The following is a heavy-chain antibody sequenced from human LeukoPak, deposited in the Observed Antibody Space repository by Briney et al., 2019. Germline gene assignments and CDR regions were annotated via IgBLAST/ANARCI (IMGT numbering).Heavy chain of an antibody. V-gene: IGHV3-21*01. CDR3: ARDPTSSWETAFDI. CDR1: GDSISSSHW. D-gene: IGHD1-26*01. J-gene: IGHJ3*02. Sequence: PSETLSLTCAVSGDSISSSHWWSWVRQAPGKGLEWVSSIDSSTSYIYYADSVKGRFTISRDNAKNSLYLQMNSLRAEDTAVYYCARDPTSSWETAFDIWGQGTMVTVSS. CDR2: IDSSTSYI.